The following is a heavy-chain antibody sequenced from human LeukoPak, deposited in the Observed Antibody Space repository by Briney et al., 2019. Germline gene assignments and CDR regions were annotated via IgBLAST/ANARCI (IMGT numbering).Heavy chain of an antibody. CDR3: ARDRGGQWVELLLDS. CDR2: IKPDGSVK. V-gene: IGHV3-7*05. J-gene: IGHJ4*02. CDR1: GFTFSRYW. D-gene: IGHD3-10*01. Sequence: GGSLRLSCAASGFTFSRYWMTWVRQTPGKRLEWVANIKPDGSVKHYVDSVKGRFTISRDNAKNSLYLQMNSLRAEDTALYYCARDRGGQWVELLLDSWGQGTLVTVSS.